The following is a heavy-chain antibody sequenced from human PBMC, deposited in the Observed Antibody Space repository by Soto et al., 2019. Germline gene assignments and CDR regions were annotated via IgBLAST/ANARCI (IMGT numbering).Heavy chain of an antibody. CDR3: ARDWPAVEYYYGSGSSAMDV. D-gene: IGHD3-10*01. CDR2: IIPIFGTA. J-gene: IGHJ6*02. V-gene: IGHV1-69*13. Sequence: SVKVSCKASGGTFSSYAISWVRQAPGQGLEWMGGIIPIFGTANYAQKFQGRVMITADESTSTAYMELSSLRSEDTAVYYCARDWPAVEYYYGSGSSAMDVWGQGTTVTVSS. CDR1: GGTFSSYA.